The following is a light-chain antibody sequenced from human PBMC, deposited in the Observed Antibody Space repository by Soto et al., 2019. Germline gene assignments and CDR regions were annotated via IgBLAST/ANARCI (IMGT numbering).Light chain of an antibody. CDR1: QSLRHSIGYNY. Sequence: DIVMTRSPLSLPVTPGEPASISCRSSQSLRHSIGYNYLDWYLQKPGQSTQLLISLGSNRASGVPDRLSGSGSGTNFTLTISRVEAEDVGIYYCMHALQTTITFGTGTTVDIX. V-gene: IGKV2-28*01. J-gene: IGKJ3*01. CDR3: MHALQTTIT. CDR2: LGS.